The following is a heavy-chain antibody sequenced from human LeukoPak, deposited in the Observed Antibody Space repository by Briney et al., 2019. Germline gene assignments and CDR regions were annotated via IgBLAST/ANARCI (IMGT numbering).Heavy chain of an antibody. CDR1: GYTFTSNY. CDR2: ISPSGGST. D-gene: IGHD6-19*01. V-gene: IGHV1-46*01. J-gene: IGHJ5*02. CDR3: ARDRAESQWLVRYWFDP. Sequence: ASVKVSCKAFGYTFTSNYMHWVRQAPGQGPEWMGVISPSGGSTTYAQKFQGRVSMTRDTSIRTAYMELSRLKSDDTAVYYCARDRAESQWLVRYWFDPWGQGTLVTVSS.